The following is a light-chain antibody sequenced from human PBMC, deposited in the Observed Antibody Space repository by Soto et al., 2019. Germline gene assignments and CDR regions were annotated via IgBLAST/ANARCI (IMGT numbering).Light chain of an antibody. J-gene: IGLJ2*01. V-gene: IGLV2-14*01. CDR1: SSDVGRYNY. Sequence: QSVLTQPASVSGSPGQSITISCTGTSSDVGRYNYVSWYQQHPGKAPKVMIYDVRNRPSGVSNRFSGSKSGNTASLTISGLQAEDEADYYCSSYAGSNTLAFGGGTKVTVL. CDR2: DVR. CDR3: SSYAGSNTLA.